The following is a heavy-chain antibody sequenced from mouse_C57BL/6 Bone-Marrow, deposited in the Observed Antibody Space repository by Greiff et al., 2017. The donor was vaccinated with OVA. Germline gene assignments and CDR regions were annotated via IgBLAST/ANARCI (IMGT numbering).Heavy chain of an antibody. Sequence: VQLQQSGPELVKPGASVKISCKASGYTFTDYYMNWVKQSHGKSLEWIGDINPNNGGTSYNQKFKGKATLTVDKSSSTAYMELRSLTSEDSAVYYCAGWLLNFDYWGQGTTLTVSS. J-gene: IGHJ2*01. CDR1: GYTFTDYY. V-gene: IGHV1-26*01. CDR2: INPNNGGT. CDR3: AGWLLNFDY. D-gene: IGHD2-3*01.